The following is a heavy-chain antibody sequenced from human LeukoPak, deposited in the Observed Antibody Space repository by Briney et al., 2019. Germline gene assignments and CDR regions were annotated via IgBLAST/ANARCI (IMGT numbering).Heavy chain of an antibody. CDR2: IYYSGST. CDR3: ARDKRNYYDSHNYYYYGMDV. Sequence: PSETLSLTCTVSGGSISSYYWSWLRQPPGKGLEWIGYIYYSGSTNYNPSLKSRVTISVDTSENQFSLKLSSVTAADTAVYYCARDKRNYYDSHNYYYYGMDVWGQGTTVTVSS. J-gene: IGHJ6*02. CDR1: GGSISSYY. V-gene: IGHV4-59*01. D-gene: IGHD3-22*01.